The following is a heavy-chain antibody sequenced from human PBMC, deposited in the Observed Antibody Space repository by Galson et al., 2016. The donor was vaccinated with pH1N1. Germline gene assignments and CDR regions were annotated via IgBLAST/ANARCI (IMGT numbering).Heavy chain of an antibody. Sequence: ETLSLTCTVSGGSISNHYWRWIRQTAAKGLEWIGRIYTSEISSTGITNYNPSLKSRVTMSLDTSKNQFSLKLSSVTAADTAVYYCASVRLGRGVDYWGQGTLVTVSS. V-gene: IGHV4-4*07. J-gene: IGHJ4*02. D-gene: IGHD6-19*01. CDR1: GGSISNHY. CDR3: ASVRLGRGVDY. CDR2: IYTSEISSTGIT.